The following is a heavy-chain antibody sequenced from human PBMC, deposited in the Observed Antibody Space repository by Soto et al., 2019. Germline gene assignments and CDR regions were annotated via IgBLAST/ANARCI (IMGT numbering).Heavy chain of an antibody. CDR3: AKRSVPRVRVDAFDI. CDR1: GFTFSSYA. Sequence: EVQLLESGGGLVQPGGSLRLSCAASGFTFSSYAMSWVRQAPGKGLEWVSAIGASGGGTYYADSVKGRFTISRDNSKNTLYLQMNSLRAEDTAVYYCAKRSVPRVRVDAFDIWGRGTMVTVSS. J-gene: IGHJ3*02. CDR2: IGASGGGT. V-gene: IGHV3-23*01.